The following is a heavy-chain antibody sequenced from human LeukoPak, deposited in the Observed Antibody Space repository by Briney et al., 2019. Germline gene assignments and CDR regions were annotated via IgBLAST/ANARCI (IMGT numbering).Heavy chain of an antibody. J-gene: IGHJ6*02. Sequence: PGGSPRLSCAASGFTFSSYAMSWVRQAPGKGLEWVSAISGSGGSTYYADSVKGRFTISRDNSKNTLYLQMNSLRAEDTAVYYCAKCRAPYYYYGMDVWGQGTTVTVSS. CDR1: GFTFSSYA. D-gene: IGHD5-24*01. CDR3: AKCRAPYYYYGMDV. V-gene: IGHV3-23*01. CDR2: ISGSGGST.